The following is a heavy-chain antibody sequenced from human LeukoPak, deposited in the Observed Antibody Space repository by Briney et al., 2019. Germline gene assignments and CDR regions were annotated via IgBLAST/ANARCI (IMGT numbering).Heavy chain of an antibody. D-gene: IGHD2-2*01. CDR2: IHYSGST. Sequence: SETLSLTCTVSGSMYNYYWSWIRQPPGEGLEWIGYIHYSGSTNYNPSLKSQVTMSLDTSENQVSLKLNSVTAADTAVYYCARWYCSSTTCFHMDVWGKGTTVTVSS. CDR3: ARWYCSSTTCFHMDV. CDR1: GSMYNYY. J-gene: IGHJ6*03. V-gene: IGHV4-59*08.